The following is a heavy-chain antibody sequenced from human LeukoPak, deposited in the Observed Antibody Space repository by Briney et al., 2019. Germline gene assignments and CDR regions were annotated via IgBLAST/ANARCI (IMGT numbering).Heavy chain of an antibody. J-gene: IGHJ4*02. CDR3: AVYHYGSGSYHNHPNFDY. CDR2: INHSGST. V-gene: IGHV4-34*01. CDR1: GGSFSGYY. Sequence: SETLSLTCAVYGGSFSGYYWSWIRQPPGKGLEWIGEINHSGSTNYNPSLKSRVTISVDTSRNQFSLKLSSVTAADTAVYYCAVYHYGSGSYHNHPNFDYWGQGTLVTVSP. D-gene: IGHD3-10*01.